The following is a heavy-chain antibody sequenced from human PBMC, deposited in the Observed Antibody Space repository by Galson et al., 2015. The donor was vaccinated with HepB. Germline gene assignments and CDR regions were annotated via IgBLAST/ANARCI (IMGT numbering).Heavy chain of an antibody. D-gene: IGHD3-10*01. Sequence: QSGAEVKKPGESLKISCKGSGYIFASYWIGWVRQMPGKGLEWMGIIYPADSDTRYSPSFQGQVSISADRSIDTAYLQWSSLKASDTAMYYCGRGGHMVRGITLWSHFDYWGQGTLVTVSS. CDR1: GYIFASYW. J-gene: IGHJ4*02. CDR3: GRGGHMVRGITLWSHFDY. CDR2: IYPADSDT. V-gene: IGHV5-51*03.